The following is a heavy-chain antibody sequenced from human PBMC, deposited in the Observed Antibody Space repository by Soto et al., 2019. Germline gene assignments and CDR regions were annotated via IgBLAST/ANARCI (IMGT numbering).Heavy chain of an antibody. J-gene: IGHJ4*02. CDR2: IYYSGST. D-gene: IGHD2-15*01. V-gene: IGHV4-30-4*01. CDR1: GGSISSGDYY. Sequence: QVQLQESGPGLVKPSQTLSLTCTVSGGSISSGDYYWSWIRQPPGKGLEWIGYIYYSGSTYSNPSLKSRVTISVDTSKNQFSLKLSSVTAADTAVYYCARYCSGGSCYEGRSSLFDYWGQGTLVTVSS. CDR3: ARYCSGGSCYEGRSSLFDY.